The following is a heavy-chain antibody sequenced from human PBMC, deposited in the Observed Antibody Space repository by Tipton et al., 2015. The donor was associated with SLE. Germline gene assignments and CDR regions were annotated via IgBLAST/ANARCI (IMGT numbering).Heavy chain of an antibody. D-gene: IGHD2-21*01. CDR2: FNPTNSDT. V-gene: IGHV5-51*03. CDR1: GYTFSSYW. CDR3: ARRISSGQFGDNYDY. Sequence: QLVQSGAEVKKSGESLKISCKASGYTFSSYWIGWVRQMPGKGLEWMGIFNPTNSDTRYSPSFQGQVTISADKSISTAYLQWSSLKASDTAIYYCARRISSGQFGDNYDYWGQGTLVTVSS. J-gene: IGHJ4*02.